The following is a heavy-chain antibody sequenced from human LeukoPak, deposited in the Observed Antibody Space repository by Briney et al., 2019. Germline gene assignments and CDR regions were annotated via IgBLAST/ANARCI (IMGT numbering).Heavy chain of an antibody. D-gene: IGHD4-17*01. V-gene: IGHV3-30-3*02. Sequence: GGSLRLSCAASGFTFSSYAMHWVRQAPGKGLEWVAVISYDGSNKYYADSVKGRFTISRDNSKNTLYLQMNSLRAEDTAVYYCAKRGETTVKEGFDYWGQGTLVTVSS. J-gene: IGHJ4*02. CDR1: GFTFSSYA. CDR2: ISYDGSNK. CDR3: AKRGETTVKEGFDY.